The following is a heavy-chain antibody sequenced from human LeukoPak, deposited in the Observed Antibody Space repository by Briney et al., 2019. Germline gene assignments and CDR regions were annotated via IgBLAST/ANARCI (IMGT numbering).Heavy chain of an antibody. CDR3: ARSGSYYTFDY. CDR1: GFTFTDYY. Sequence: GGSLRLSCAASGFTFTDYYVSWIRQAPGKGLEWVSYIGSSSSYTNYADSVKGRFTISRDNAKNSLYLQMNSLRAEDTAVYYCARSGSYYTFDYWGQGTLVTVSS. D-gene: IGHD1-26*01. J-gene: IGHJ4*02. V-gene: IGHV3-11*03. CDR2: IGSSSSYT.